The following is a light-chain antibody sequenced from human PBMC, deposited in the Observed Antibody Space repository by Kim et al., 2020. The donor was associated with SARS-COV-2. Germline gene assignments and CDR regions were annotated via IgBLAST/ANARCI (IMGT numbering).Light chain of an antibody. CDR3: QQYKSDPWT. CDR1: QSISIS. J-gene: IGKJ2*02. Sequence: SASLGDRVTITCRASQSISISLAWYQQKPGRAPKLLIYKASTLESGVPSRFSGSGSGTEFTLTINSLQPDDFASYYCQQYKSDPWTFGQGTKLEI. CDR2: KAS. V-gene: IGKV1-5*03.